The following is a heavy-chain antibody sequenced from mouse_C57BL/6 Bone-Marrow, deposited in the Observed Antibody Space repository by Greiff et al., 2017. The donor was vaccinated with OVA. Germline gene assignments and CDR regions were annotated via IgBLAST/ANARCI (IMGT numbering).Heavy chain of an antibody. Sequence: EVNVVESGGGLVQPGGSLKLSCAASGFTFSDYYMYWVRQTPEKRLEWVAYISNGGGSIYYPDTVKGRFTISRDNAKNTLYLQMSRLKSEDTAMYYCARQGYGSSLFDYWGQGTTLTVSS. CDR1: GFTFSDYY. D-gene: IGHD1-1*01. CDR2: ISNGGGSI. J-gene: IGHJ2*01. V-gene: IGHV5-12*01. CDR3: ARQGYGSSLFDY.